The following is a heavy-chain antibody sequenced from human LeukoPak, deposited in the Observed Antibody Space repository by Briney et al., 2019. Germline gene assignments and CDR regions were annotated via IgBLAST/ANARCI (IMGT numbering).Heavy chain of an antibody. CDR2: MNPNSGNT. V-gene: IGHV1-8*01. CDR3: ARGSEYYDSSGYGNWFDA. J-gene: IGHJ5*02. Sequence: ASVKVSCKASGYTFTSYDISWVRQATGQGLEWVGWMNPNSGNTGYAQKFQGRVTMTRNTSISTAYMELSSLRSEDTAVYYCARGSEYYDSSGYGNWFDAWGQGTLVTVSS. CDR1: GYTFTSYD. D-gene: IGHD3-22*01.